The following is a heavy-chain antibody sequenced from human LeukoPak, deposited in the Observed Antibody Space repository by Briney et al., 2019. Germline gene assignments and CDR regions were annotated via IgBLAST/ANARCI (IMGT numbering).Heavy chain of an antibody. V-gene: IGHV4-39*07. CDR1: GDSISSSSYY. D-gene: IGHD2-15*01. Sequence: SETLSLTCTVSGDSISSSSYYWGWIRQPPGKGLEWIGSIYYSGSTYYNPSLKSRVTISVDTSKNQFSLKLSSVTAADTAVYYCARPGGGNHDWFDPWGQGTLVTVSS. J-gene: IGHJ5*02. CDR3: ARPGGGNHDWFDP. CDR2: IYYSGST.